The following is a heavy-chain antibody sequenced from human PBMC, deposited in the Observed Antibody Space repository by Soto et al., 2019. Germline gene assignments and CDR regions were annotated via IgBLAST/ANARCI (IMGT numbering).Heavy chain of an antibody. CDR1: GGSISSGDYY. CDR2: IYYSGST. J-gene: IGHJ5*02. D-gene: IGHD3-22*01. V-gene: IGHV4-30-4*01. CDR3: ARSTMIVVVTPSWFDP. Sequence: SETLSLTCTVSGGSISSGDYYWSWIRQPPGKGLEWIGYIYYSGSTYYNPSLKSRVTISVDTSKNQFSLKLSSVTAADTAVYYCARSTMIVVVTPSWFDPWGQGTLVTVS.